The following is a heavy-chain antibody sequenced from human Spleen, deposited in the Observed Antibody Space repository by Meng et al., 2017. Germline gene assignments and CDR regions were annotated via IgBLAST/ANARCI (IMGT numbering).Heavy chain of an antibody. Sequence: HVQLQESCPVLVKPSGTRSLTCADSVGAISRNNGWMCVRQPPGKGLEWLGDIYHSGSTNYNPSLKSRLTISVDKSKNQFSLILTSVTAADTAVYFCARGSRAAGDCLFDNWGQGTLVTVSS. CDR1: VGAISRNNG. J-gene: IGHJ4*02. D-gene: IGHD2-21*02. CDR3: ARGSRAAGDCLFDN. CDR2: IYHSGST. V-gene: IGHV4-4*02.